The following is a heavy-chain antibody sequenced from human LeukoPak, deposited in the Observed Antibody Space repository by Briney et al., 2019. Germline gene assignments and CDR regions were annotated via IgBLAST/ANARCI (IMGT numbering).Heavy chain of an antibody. Sequence: GASVKVSCKASGGTLSTHAISWVRQAPGQGLEWMGGITPIFGRANYAQKFQGRVTITTEESTSTAYMELSSLRSEDTAVYYCARFEDFWMFDPWGQGTLLTVSS. CDR1: GGTLSTHA. CDR3: ARFEDFWMFDP. D-gene: IGHD3-3*01. J-gene: IGHJ5*02. CDR2: ITPIFGRA. V-gene: IGHV1-69*05.